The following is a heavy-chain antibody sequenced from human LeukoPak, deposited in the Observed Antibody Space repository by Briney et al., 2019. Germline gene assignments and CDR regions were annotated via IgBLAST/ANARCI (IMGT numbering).Heavy chain of an antibody. D-gene: IGHD1-1*01. J-gene: IGHJ5*02. CDR1: GSTFTNFG. Sequence: SGGSLRLSCAASGSTFTNFGMHWVRQAPGKGLDWVAFIMYDGSIKFYADSVLGRFTISRDNSKNTLDLQMNSLRTEDTAVYYCVKESLEGDTWGQGTLVTVSS. CDR3: VKESLEGDT. CDR2: IMYDGSIK. V-gene: IGHV3-30*02.